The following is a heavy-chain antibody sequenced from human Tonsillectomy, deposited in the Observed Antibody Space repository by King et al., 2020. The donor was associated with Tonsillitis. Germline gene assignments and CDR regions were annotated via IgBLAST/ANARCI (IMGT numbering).Heavy chain of an antibody. D-gene: IGHD1-26*01. V-gene: IGHV3-66*04. CDR1: GFTVSGNY. CDR3: ARHRGVGTTEDAFDI. CDR2: IYSGGST. J-gene: IGHJ3*02. Sequence: VQLVESGGGLVQPEGSLRLSCAASGFTVSGNYMSWLRQAPGKGLEWVSVIYSGGSTYYADSVKGRFTISRDNSKNTLYLQMNSLRAEDTALYYCARHRGVGTTEDAFDIWGQGTMVTVSS.